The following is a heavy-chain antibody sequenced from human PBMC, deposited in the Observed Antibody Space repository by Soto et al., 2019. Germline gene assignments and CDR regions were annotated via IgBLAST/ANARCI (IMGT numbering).Heavy chain of an antibody. J-gene: IGHJ6*02. Sequence: QVQLQESGPGLVKPSQTLSLTCTVSGGSIRSGGYYWSWVRQNPRKGLEWIGNIYYSGNTYYNPSLKSRLTISVDTSKNQFSLILSSVTAADTAMYYCARDRLMATAGTARHYFGLDVWGQGTTVTVSS. CDR1: GGSIRSGGYY. CDR2: IYYSGNT. V-gene: IGHV4-31*03. D-gene: IGHD5-18*01. CDR3: ARDRLMATAGTARHYFGLDV.